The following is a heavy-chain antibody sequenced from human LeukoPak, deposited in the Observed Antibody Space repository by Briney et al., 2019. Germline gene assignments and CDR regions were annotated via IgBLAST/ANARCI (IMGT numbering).Heavy chain of an antibody. V-gene: IGHV4-39*07. J-gene: IGHJ5*02. D-gene: IGHD6-13*01. CDR2: IYYSGST. CDR3: ARAVREYSSSWYRSWFDP. CDR1: GGSISSSYYY. Sequence: SETLSLTCTVSGGSISSSYYYWGWIRQPPGKGLEWIGSIYYSGSTYYNPSLKSRVTISVDTSKNQFSLKLSSVTAADTAVYYCARAVREYSSSWYRSWFDPWGQGTLVTVSS.